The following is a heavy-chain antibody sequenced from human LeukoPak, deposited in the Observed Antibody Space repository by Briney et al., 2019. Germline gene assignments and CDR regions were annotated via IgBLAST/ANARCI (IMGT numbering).Heavy chain of an antibody. Sequence: SETLSLTCTVSGGSISSYYWSWIRQPAGKGLEWIGRIYTSGSTNYNPSLKSRVTMSVDTSKNQFSLKLSSVTAADTAVYYCARGSIVVVPAALWSWFDPWGQGTLVTVSS. J-gene: IGHJ5*02. V-gene: IGHV4-4*07. CDR2: IYTSGST. D-gene: IGHD2-2*01. CDR1: GGSISSYY. CDR3: ARGSIVVVPAALWSWFDP.